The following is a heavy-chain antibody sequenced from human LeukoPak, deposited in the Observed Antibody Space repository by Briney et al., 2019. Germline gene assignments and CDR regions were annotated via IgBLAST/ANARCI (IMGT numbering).Heavy chain of an antibody. D-gene: IGHD3-3*01. CDR1: GFTFSSYS. J-gene: IGHJ6*03. V-gene: IGHV3-21*01. CDR2: ISSSSSYI. CDR3: ARVEAYYDFWSGYQNYYYYYMDV. Sequence: GGSLRLSCAASGFTFSSYSMNWVRQAPGKGLEWVSSISSSSSYIYYADSVKGRFTISRDNAKNSLYLQMNSLRAEDTAVYYCARVEAYYDFWSGYQNYYYYYMDVWGKGTTVTVSS.